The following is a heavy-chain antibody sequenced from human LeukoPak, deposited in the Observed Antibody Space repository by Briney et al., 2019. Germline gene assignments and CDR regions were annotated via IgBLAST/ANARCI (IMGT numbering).Heavy chain of an antibody. Sequence: ASVKLSCNASGSTFTVNYIHWVRQGPAQGLEWMGWINPNGGATNYAQKFQGRVTVTRDTSISTAYMELTRLTSDDTAVYYCARGGGSSGYPDYWGQGTLVTVSS. J-gene: IGHJ4*02. CDR3: ARGGGSSGYPDY. CDR2: INPNGGAT. D-gene: IGHD3-22*01. V-gene: IGHV1-2*02. CDR1: GSTFTVNY.